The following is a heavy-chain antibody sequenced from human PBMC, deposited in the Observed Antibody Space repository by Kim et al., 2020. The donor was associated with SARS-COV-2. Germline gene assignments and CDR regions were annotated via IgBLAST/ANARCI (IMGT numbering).Heavy chain of an antibody. V-gene: IGHV3-23*01. Sequence: GGSLRLSCAASGFTFSSYAMSWVRQAPGKGLEWVSAISGSGGSTYYADSVKGRFTISRDNSKNTLYLQMNSLRAEDTAVYYCAKEPLLYSGSYYSQYNWFDPWGQGTLVTVSS. CDR3: AKEPLLYSGSYYSQYNWFDP. CDR2: ISGSGGST. CDR1: GFTFSSYA. D-gene: IGHD1-26*01. J-gene: IGHJ5*02.